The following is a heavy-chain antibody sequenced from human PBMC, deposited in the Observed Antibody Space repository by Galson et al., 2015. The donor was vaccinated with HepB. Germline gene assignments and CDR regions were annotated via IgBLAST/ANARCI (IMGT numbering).Heavy chain of an antibody. J-gene: IGHJ4*02. Sequence: SLRLSCAASGFTFSSYSMNWVRQAPGKGLAWVSYISSSSSTIYYADSVKGRFTISRDNAKNSLYLQMNSLRDEDAAVYYCARLTAVAGTLFDYWGQGTLVTVSS. CDR1: GFTFSSYS. D-gene: IGHD6-19*01. V-gene: IGHV3-48*02. CDR3: ARLTAVAGTLFDY. CDR2: ISSSSSTI.